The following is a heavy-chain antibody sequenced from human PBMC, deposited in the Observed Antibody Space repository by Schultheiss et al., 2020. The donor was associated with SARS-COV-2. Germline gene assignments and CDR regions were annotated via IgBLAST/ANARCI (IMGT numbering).Heavy chain of an antibody. CDR3: ARAYGYHYYYYYMDV. Sequence: ASVKVSCKASGYTFTGYYMHWVRQAPGQGLEWMGWINPNSGGTNYAQKFQGRVTMTRDTSISTAYMELRSLRSDDTAVYYCARAYGYHYYYYYMDVWGKGTTVTV. J-gene: IGHJ6*03. CDR2: INPNSGGT. CDR1: GYTFTGYY. V-gene: IGHV1-2*02. D-gene: IGHD5-18*01.